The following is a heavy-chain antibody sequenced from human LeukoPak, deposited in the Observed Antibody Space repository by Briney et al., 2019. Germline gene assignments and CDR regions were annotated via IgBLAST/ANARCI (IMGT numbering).Heavy chain of an antibody. CDR3: ARVYQDGDYDEYFQH. CDR1: GFTFSSYS. V-gene: IGHV3-21*01. J-gene: IGHJ1*01. Sequence: GGSLRLSCAASGFTFSSYSMNWVRQAPGKGLEWVSSISSSSSYIYYADSVKGRFTISRDNAKNSLYLQMNSLRAEDTAVYYCARVYQDGDYDEYFQHWGRGTLVTVSS. D-gene: IGHD4-17*01. CDR2: ISSSSSYI.